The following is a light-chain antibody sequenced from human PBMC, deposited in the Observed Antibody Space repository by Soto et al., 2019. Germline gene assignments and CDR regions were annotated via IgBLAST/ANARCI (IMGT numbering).Light chain of an antibody. Sequence: EVVLTQSPGTLSLSPGERATLSCRASQSVSNNYLAWYQQKPGQSPKLLIFGSSDRATGIPDRFSGSGSGRDFTVTISSLEHEDFAVYYCQQYGSSPPYTFGQGTKLEI. V-gene: IGKV3-20*01. CDR2: GSS. CDR1: QSVSNNY. J-gene: IGKJ2*01. CDR3: QQYGSSPPYT.